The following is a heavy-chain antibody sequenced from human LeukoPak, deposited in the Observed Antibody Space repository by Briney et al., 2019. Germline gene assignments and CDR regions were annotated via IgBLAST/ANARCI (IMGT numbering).Heavy chain of an antibody. CDR2: ISAVNGDA. CDR3: ARDYKSSCSGAPCLYFDY. V-gene: IGHV1-18*01. CDR1: GYNFVNYG. Sequence: ASVKVSCKTSGYNFVNYGVSWVRQAPGQGLEWMGWISAVNGDANSAHKFRGRLSMTMDTSTSTAYMELRSLRSDDTALYFCARDYKSSCSGAPCLYFDYWGQGTLVTVSS. J-gene: IGHJ4*02. D-gene: IGHD2-15*01.